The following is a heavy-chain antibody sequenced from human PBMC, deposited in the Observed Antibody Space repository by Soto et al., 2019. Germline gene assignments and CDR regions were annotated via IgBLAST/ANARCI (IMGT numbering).Heavy chain of an antibody. CDR2: IYYSGST. V-gene: IGHV4-31*03. CDR1: GGSISSGGYY. Sequence: QVQLQESGPGLVKPSQTLSLTCTVSGGSISSGGYYWSWIRQHPGKGLEWIGYIYYSGSTYYNPSLKRRLTTSVDTSQNQFSLKLSSVTAADTAVYYCARGGYCSSTSCIAFDYWGQGTLVTVSS. J-gene: IGHJ4*02. D-gene: IGHD2-2*01. CDR3: ARGGYCSSTSCIAFDY.